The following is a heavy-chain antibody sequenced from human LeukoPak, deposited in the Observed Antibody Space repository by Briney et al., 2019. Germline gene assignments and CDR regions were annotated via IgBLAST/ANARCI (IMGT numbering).Heavy chain of an antibody. CDR3: ARENYVGAFDI. J-gene: IGHJ3*02. CDR2: ISSNGGST. Sequence: SGGSLRLSCAGSAFTFSSYAMHWVRQAPGKGLEYVSAISSNGGSTYYANSVKGRFTISRDNSKNTLYLQMGSLRAEDMAVYYCARENYVGAFDIWGQGTMVTVSS. V-gene: IGHV3-64*01. D-gene: IGHD1-7*01. CDR1: AFTFSSYA.